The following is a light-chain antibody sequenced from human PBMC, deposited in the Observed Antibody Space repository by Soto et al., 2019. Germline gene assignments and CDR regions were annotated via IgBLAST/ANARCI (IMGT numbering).Light chain of an antibody. V-gene: IGKV4-1*01. CDR3: QQYYSTPLT. J-gene: IGKJ4*01. CDR2: WAS. Sequence: DIVMTQSPDSLAVSLGERATINCKSSQSVLYSSNNKYYLAWYQQKPGQPPKLLICWASTRESGVPDRFSGSGSGTDFTLTISSLQAEDVAVYYCQQYYSTPLTFGGGTKVEIK. CDR1: QSVLYSSNNKYY.